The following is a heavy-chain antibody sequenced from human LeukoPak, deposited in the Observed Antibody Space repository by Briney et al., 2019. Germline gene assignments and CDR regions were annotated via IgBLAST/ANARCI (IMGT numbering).Heavy chain of an antibody. CDR3: AKDPSDDGDTETDFFDY. D-gene: IGHD4-17*01. CDR1: GFTFSNYA. J-gene: IGHJ4*02. Sequence: GGSLRLSCAASGFTFSNYAMSWVRQAPGKGLEWLSAISGSGGTTYYADSVKGRFTISRDNSKSTLYLQMNSLRAEDSAVYHCAKDPSDDGDTETDFFDYWGQGILVTVSS. V-gene: IGHV3-23*01. CDR2: ISGSGGTT.